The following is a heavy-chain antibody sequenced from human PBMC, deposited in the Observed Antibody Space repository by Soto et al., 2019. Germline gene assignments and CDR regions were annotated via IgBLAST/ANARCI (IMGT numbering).Heavy chain of an antibody. CDR3: ATVIPATRYFAY. CDR2: IYHSGTT. D-gene: IGHD2-15*01. J-gene: IGHJ4*02. Sequence: SETLSLTCTVSGGSIGNDDYSWSWVRQPPGKGLEWIGYIYHSGTTYYNPSLTSRVTISVDGSNNQFSLKLTSMTAADTAVYYCATVIPATRYFAYWGQGILVPVSS. V-gene: IGHV4-30-2*01. CDR1: GGSIGNDDYS.